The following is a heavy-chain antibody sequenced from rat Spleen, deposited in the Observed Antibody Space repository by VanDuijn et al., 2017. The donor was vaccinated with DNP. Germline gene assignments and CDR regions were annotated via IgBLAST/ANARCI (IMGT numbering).Heavy chain of an antibody. Sequence: EVKLVESGGGLVQPGGSLKLSCAASGFNFNDHWMGWVRQAPGKGLEWVARIKAKSNNYATDYTPSVKGRFTISRDDSKSSIYLQMNNLKEEDTAIYYCASPGYWGQGVMVTVSS. CDR1: GFNFNDHW. D-gene: IGHD1-4*01. V-gene: IGHV6-6*01. CDR2: IKAKSNNYAT. CDR3: ASPGY. J-gene: IGHJ2*01.